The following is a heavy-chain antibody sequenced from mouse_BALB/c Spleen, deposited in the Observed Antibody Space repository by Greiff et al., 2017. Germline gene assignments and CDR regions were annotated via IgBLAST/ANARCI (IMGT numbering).Heavy chain of an antibody. V-gene: IGHV3-5*02. CDR3: AREEYYAMDY. CDR2: IYYSGTI. J-gene: IGHJ4*01. CDR1: GISITTGNYR. Sequence: EVKLVESGPGLVKPSQTVSLTCTVTGISITTGNYRWSWIRQFPGNKLEWIGYIYYSGTITYNPSLTSRTTITRDTSKNQFFLEMNSLTAEDTATYYCAREEYYAMDYWGQGTSVTVSS.